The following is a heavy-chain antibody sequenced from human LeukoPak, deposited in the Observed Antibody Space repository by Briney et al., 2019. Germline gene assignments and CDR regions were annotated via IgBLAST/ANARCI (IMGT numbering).Heavy chain of an antibody. J-gene: IGHJ4*02. CDR1: GFTFSSYA. CDR2: ISGSGGST. CDR3: ARDRKKDSSGVGTY. D-gene: IGHD3-22*01. Sequence: GGSLRLSCAASGFTFSSYAMSWVRQAPGKGLEWVSAISGSGGSTYYADSVKGRFTVSRDNPKNTLYLQMNNLRAEDTAIYYCARDRKKDSSGVGTYWGQGTLVTVSS. V-gene: IGHV3-23*01.